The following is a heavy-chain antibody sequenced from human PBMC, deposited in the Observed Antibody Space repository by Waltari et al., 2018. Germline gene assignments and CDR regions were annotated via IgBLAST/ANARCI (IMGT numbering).Heavy chain of an antibody. CDR1: GGSFSGYY. CDR3: ARAWISLILGATSAFDI. D-gene: IGHD1-26*01. Sequence: QVQLQQWGAGLLKPSETLSLTCAVYGGSFSGYYWRRIRQPPGKGLEWIGEINHSGSTNYNPSLKSRVTISVDTSKNQFSLKLSSVTAADTAVYYCARAWISLILGATSAFDIWGQGTMVTVS. CDR2: INHSGST. V-gene: IGHV4-34*01. J-gene: IGHJ3*02.